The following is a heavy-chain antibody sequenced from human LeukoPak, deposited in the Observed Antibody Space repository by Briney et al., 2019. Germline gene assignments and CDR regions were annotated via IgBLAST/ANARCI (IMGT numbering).Heavy chain of an antibody. CDR3: ARHDSFIPC. D-gene: IGHD5-18*01. CDR2: ISDNEGST. CDR1: GFTFNYYA. V-gene: IGHV3-23*01. Sequence: GGSLRLSCAASGFTFNYYALSCVRQAPGKGLEWVSGISDNEGSTYYRDSVKGRFTISRDNTKNTVYLQLNNLRADDTAVYFCARHDSFIPCWGQGTLVIVSS. J-gene: IGHJ4*02.